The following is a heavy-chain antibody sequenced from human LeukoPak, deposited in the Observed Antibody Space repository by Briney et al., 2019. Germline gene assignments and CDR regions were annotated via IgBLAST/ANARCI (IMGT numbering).Heavy chain of an antibody. J-gene: IGHJ3*02. CDR1: GYTFTSYD. Sequence: GASVKVSCKASGYTFTSYDINWVRQATGQGLEWMGWMNPNSGNTNYAQKLQGRVTMTTDTSTSTAYMELRSLRSDDTAVYYCARDRPEIVVVPAAISAFDIWGQGTMVTVSS. D-gene: IGHD2-2*02. CDR2: MNPNSGNT. V-gene: IGHV1-18*01. CDR3: ARDRPEIVVVPAAISAFDI.